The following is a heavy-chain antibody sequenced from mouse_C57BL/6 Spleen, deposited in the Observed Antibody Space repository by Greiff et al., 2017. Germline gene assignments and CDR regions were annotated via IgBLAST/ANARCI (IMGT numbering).Heavy chain of an antibody. CDR1: GYTFTSYW. V-gene: IGHV1-64*01. D-gene: IGHD2-4*01. J-gene: IGHJ3*01. CDR2: IHPNSGST. CDR3: ASDDYDGPPWFAY. Sequence: QVQLQQPGAELVKPGASVKLSCKASGYTFTSYWMHWVKQRPGQGLEWIGMIHPNSGSTNYNEKFKSKATLTVDKSSSTAYMQLSSLTSEDSAVYYCASDDYDGPPWFAYWGQGTLVTVSA.